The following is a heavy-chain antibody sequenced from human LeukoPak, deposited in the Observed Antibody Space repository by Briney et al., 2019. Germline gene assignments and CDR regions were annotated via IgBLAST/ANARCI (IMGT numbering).Heavy chain of an antibody. CDR2: ISTSGGTT. CDR1: GFTFSNYA. J-gene: IGHJ4*02. V-gene: IGHV3-23*01. CDR3: AKARGYFDSSGYRYFDY. D-gene: IGHD3-22*01. Sequence: GGSLRLSCVASGFTFSNYAMNWVRQAPGKGLDWVSAISTSGGTTYYADSVKGRSTISRDNSKNTLYLQMNSLRAEDTAVYYCAKARGYFDSSGYRYFDYWGQGTLVTVSS.